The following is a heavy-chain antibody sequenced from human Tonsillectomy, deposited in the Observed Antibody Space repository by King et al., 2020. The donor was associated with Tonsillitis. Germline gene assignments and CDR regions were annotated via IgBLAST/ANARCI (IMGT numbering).Heavy chain of an antibody. D-gene: IGHD3-22*01. CDR2: IRGSGGST. CDR1: GFTFSSYA. Sequence: VQLVESGGGLVQPGGSLRLSCAASGFTFSSYAMSWVRQAPGKGLEWVSAIRGSGGSTYYADSVKGRFTISRDNSKNTLYLQMNSLRAEDTAVYYCAKDLTMTVVVMSTRSFDPWGQGTLVTVSS. J-gene: IGHJ5*02. CDR3: AKDLTMTVVVMSTRSFDP. V-gene: IGHV3-23*04.